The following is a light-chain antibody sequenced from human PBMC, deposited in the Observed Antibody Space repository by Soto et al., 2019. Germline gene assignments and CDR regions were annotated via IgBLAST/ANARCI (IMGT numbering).Light chain of an antibody. CDR2: AAS. Sequence: DIQMTQSPSSLSASVGDRVTITCRASQSISSYLNWYQQKPGKAPKLLTYAASSLQSGSPSRFSGSGSETDFTLTISSLQPEDFATYYCQQSYSTPPTFGQGTKVEIK. CDR1: QSISSY. V-gene: IGKV1-39*01. J-gene: IGKJ1*01. CDR3: QQSYSTPPT.